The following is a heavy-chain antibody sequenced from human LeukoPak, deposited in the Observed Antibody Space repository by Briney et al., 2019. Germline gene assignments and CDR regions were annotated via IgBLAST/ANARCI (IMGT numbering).Heavy chain of an antibody. CDR3: ARRANGFDY. CDR2: ISSSGRTI. V-gene: IGHV3-48*03. J-gene: IGHJ4*02. Sequence: PGGSLRLSCAASGFTLSFYEMIWVRQAPGKGLEWVSYISSSGRTIYYTDSVKGRFTISRDNTKKSLYLQMNSLSADDTAAYYCARRANGFDYWGQGTLLTVSS. CDR1: GFTLSFYE.